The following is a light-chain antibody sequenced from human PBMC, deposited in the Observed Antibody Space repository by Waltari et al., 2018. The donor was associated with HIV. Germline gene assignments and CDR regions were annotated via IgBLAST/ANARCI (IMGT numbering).Light chain of an antibody. J-gene: IGLJ2*01. CDR2: KDE. Sequence: SVLTQPPSASGTPGQRVTISCSGSSSHIGTNFVYWYQQLPGMAPPSLNHKDEQRPSGVPDRFSGSKSGTSASLAISGLRSEDEGDYYCAAWDDSLGGHVIFGGGTKLTVL. V-gene: IGLV1-47*01. CDR3: AAWDDSLGGHVI. CDR1: SSHIGTNF.